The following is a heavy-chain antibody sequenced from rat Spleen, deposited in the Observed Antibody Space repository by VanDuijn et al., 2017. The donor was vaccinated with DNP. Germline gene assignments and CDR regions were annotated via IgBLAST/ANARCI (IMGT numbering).Heavy chain of an antibody. Sequence: EVQLQESGSGLVKPSQSLSLTCSVTGYSITSNYWVWIRKFPGNKMEYIGHISYSGSTNYNPSLKSRISITRDTSKNHFFLHLNSVTSEDTATYYCARWTRYFDYWGQGVMVTVSS. V-gene: IGHV3-1*01. CDR2: ISYSGST. D-gene: IGHD1-7*01. J-gene: IGHJ2*01. CDR3: ARWTRYFDY. CDR1: GYSITSNY.